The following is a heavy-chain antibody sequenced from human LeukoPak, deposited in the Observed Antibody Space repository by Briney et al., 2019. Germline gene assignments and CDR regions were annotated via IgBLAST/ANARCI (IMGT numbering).Heavy chain of an antibody. CDR2: INPSGGST. CDR3: ARIAFMVRGVVFYYYYGMDV. D-gene: IGHD3-10*01. J-gene: IGHJ6*02. Sequence: ASVKVSCKASGYTFTSYYMHWVRQAPGQGLEWMGIINPSGGSTSYAQKFQGRVTMTRDTSTSTVYMELSSLRSEDTAVYYCARIAFMVRGVVFYYYYGMDVWGQGTTVTVSS. V-gene: IGHV1-46*01. CDR1: GYTFTSYY.